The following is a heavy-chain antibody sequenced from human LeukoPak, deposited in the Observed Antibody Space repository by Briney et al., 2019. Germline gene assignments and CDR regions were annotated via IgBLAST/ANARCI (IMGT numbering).Heavy chain of an antibody. D-gene: IGHD6-6*01. V-gene: IGHV4-39*07. Sequence: SETLSLTCTVSGGSISSSSYYWGWIRQPPGKGLEWIGSIYYSGSTYYNPSLKSRVTISVDRSKNQFSLKLSSVTAADTAVYYCAREGQLVGGYWGQGTLVTVSS. J-gene: IGHJ4*02. CDR3: AREGQLVGGY. CDR1: GGSISSSSYY. CDR2: IYYSGST.